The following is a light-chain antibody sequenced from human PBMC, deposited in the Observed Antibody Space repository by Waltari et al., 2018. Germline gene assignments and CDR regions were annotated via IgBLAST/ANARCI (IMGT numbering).Light chain of an antibody. CDR3: NSRDSSGNHLRV. CDR1: RLRSYY. V-gene: IGLV3-19*01. CDR2: GKN. J-gene: IGLJ3*02. Sequence: SSELTQDPAVSVALVQTVRITCPGDRLRSYYASWYQQKPGQAPVLLIYGKNTRPSGIPDRFSGSSSGNTASLTITGAQAEDEADYYCNSRDSSGNHLRVFGGGTKLTVL.